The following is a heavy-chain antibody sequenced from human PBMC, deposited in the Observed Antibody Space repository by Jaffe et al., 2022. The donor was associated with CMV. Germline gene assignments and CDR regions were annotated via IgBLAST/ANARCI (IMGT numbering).Heavy chain of an antibody. J-gene: IGHJ6*04. CDR1: GFTVSSNY. D-gene: IGHD4-4*01. CDR3: ASLQSHRTTVIKDV. CDR2: IYSGGST. Sequence: EVQLVETGGGLIQPGGSLRLSCAASGFTVSSNYMSWVRQAPGKGLEWVSVIYSGGSTYYADSVKGRFTISRDNSKNTLYLQMNSLRAEDTAVYYCASLQSHRTTVIKDVWGKGTTVTVSS. V-gene: IGHV3-53*02.